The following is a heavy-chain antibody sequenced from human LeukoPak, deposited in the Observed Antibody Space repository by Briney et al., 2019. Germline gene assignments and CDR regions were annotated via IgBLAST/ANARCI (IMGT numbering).Heavy chain of an antibody. V-gene: IGHV3-72*01. J-gene: IGHJ2*01. CDR1: GFTFSDRY. D-gene: IGHD3-9*01. Sequence: GGSLRLSCAASGFTFSDRYMDWVRQAPGKGLGWVARIRNAANSYSTEYAASAKGRFTISRDDSKNSLFLQMNSLKTEDSAVYYCTRAELTGRYFDLWGRGTLVTVSS. CDR2: IRNAANSYST. CDR3: TRAELTGRYFDL.